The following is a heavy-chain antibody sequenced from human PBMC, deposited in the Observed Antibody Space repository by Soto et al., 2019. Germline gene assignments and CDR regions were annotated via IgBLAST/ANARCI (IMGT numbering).Heavy chain of an antibody. D-gene: IGHD1-1*01. CDR3: ARDGRDGFPLDY. V-gene: IGHV3-53*01. Sequence: GGSLRLSCAASGFSVSSHHMSWVRQAPGKGLEWVSVMYSGGSTYYADSVKGRCTISRDNSKNMLYLQMDSLRAEDTAVYYCARDGRDGFPLDYWGQGTLVTVSS. J-gene: IGHJ4*02. CDR1: GFSVSSHH. CDR2: MYSGGST.